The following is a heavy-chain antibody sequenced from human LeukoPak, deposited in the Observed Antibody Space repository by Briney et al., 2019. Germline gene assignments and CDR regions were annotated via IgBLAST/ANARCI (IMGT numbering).Heavy chain of an antibody. V-gene: IGHV3-33*01. J-gene: IGHJ6*02. Sequence: GRSLRLSCAASGFSFSSYGMHWVRQAPGKGLEWVAVIWYDGSNKYYADSVKGRFTISRDNSKNTLYLQMNSLRAEDTAVYYCASLPDPSGSQPYYYYGMDVWGQGTTVTVSS. CDR1: GFSFSSYG. CDR2: IWYDGSNK. CDR3: ASLPDPSGSQPYYYYGMDV. D-gene: IGHD1-26*01.